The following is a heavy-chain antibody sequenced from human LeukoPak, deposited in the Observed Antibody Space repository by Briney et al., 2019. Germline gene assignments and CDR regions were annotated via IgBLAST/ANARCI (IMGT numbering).Heavy chain of an antibody. Sequence: SETLSLTCTVSGYSISSGYYWGWIWQPPGKGLEWIGSIYHSGSTYHNPSLKSRVTISVDTSKNQFSLKLSSVTAADTAVYYCARLNYYDSSGGGEFDYWGQGTLVTVSS. CDR2: IYHSGST. D-gene: IGHD3-22*01. CDR3: ARLNYYDSSGGGEFDY. CDR1: GYSISSGYY. V-gene: IGHV4-38-2*02. J-gene: IGHJ4*02.